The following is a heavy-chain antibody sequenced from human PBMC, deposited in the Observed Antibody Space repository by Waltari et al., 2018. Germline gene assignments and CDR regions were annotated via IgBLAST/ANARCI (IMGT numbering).Heavy chain of an antibody. V-gene: IGHV4-38-2*02. Sequence: QVQLQESGPGLVKPSETLSLTCTVSGYSIRSDYYWGWIRQPPGKGLEWIGSIYHSGSTYHNPSPKSRVPISVDTSKNQFSLKLSSVTAADTAVYYCARELGGRSDAFDIWGQGTMVTVSS. CDR3: ARELGGRSDAFDI. CDR2: IYHSGST. CDR1: GYSIRSDYY. D-gene: IGHD1-26*01. J-gene: IGHJ3*02.